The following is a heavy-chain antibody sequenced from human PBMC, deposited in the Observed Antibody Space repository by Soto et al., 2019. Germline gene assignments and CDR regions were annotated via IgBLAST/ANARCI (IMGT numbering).Heavy chain of an antibody. CDR1: GYTFTSYG. CDR2: ISAYNGNK. Sequence: QVQLVQSGAEVKKPGPSVKVSCKASGYTFTSYGISWVRQAPGQGLEWMGWISAYNGNKKYAQKLQGRVTMTTDTPTSTAYMERRSLRSDDTAVYYCARVLGQQLSDYWGQGTLVTVSS. V-gene: IGHV1-18*01. J-gene: IGHJ4*02. D-gene: IGHD6-13*01. CDR3: ARVLGQQLSDY.